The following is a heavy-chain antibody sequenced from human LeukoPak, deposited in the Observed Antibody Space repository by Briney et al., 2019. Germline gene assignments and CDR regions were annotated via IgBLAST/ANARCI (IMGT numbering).Heavy chain of an antibody. CDR3: AREPAGWYEGYFDY. J-gene: IGHJ4*02. D-gene: IGHD6-19*01. CDR2: IFYSGNT. V-gene: IGHV4-59*12. CDR1: GASINNYY. Sequence: SETLSLTCTVTGASINNYYWTWIRQPPGKGLEWIGYIFYSGNTNYNPSLKSRVTISVDTSKNQFSLKLSSVTAAGTAVYYCAREPAGWYEGYFDYWGQGTLVTVSS.